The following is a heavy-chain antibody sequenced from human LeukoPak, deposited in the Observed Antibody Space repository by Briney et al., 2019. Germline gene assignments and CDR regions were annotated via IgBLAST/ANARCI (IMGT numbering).Heavy chain of an antibody. CDR3: ATSGYMSYFDY. CDR1: GGSFSGYY. Sequence: SETLSLTCAVYGGSFSGYYWSWIRQPPGKGLEWIGYIYRSGDTYYNPSLKSRVTISVDRSKNQFSLKLSSVTAADTAVYYCATSGYMSYFDYWGQGTLVTVSS. J-gene: IGHJ4*02. CDR2: IYRSGDT. V-gene: IGHV4-34*01. D-gene: IGHD5-12*01.